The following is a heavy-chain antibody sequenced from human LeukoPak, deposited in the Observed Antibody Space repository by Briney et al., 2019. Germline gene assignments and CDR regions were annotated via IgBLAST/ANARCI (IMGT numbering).Heavy chain of an antibody. J-gene: IGHJ3*02. CDR3: ARFSRITWGDWGDAFDI. Sequence: SETLSLTCSVYGGSFSDYFWSWIRQSPGKGLEWIGEIDDGGNTNYNPSLMSRVIVSMERSKKQFSLVMRSVAAADTAVYYCARFSRITWGDWGDAFDIWGQGTTVIVSS. V-gene: IGHV4-34*01. D-gene: IGHD2-21*02. CDR2: IDDGGNT. CDR1: GGSFSDYF.